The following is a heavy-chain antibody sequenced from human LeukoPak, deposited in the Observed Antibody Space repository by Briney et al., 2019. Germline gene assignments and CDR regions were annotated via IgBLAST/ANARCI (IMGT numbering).Heavy chain of an antibody. V-gene: IGHV3-23*01. CDR3: ARARGRLSRNPQKNWNDAGRYMDV. Sequence: GGSLRLSCAASGFTFSSYGMSWVRQAPGKGLEWVSAISGSGGSTYYADSVKGRFTISRDNAKNSLYLQMNSLRAEDTAVYYCARARGRLSRNPQKNWNDAGRYMDVWGKGTTVAISS. CDR2: ISGSGGST. CDR1: GFTFSSYG. J-gene: IGHJ6*03. D-gene: IGHD1-1*01.